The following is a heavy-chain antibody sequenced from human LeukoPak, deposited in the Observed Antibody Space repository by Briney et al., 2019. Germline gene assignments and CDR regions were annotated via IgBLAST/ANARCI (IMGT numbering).Heavy chain of an antibody. CDR3: ARVKDPGGYYYYYYMDV. Sequence: PSETLSLTCTVSGVSISSSGYYWGWIRQPPGKGLEWIGEINHSGGAKYNPSLKGRVTISVDTSKNQFSLKLSSVTAADTAMYYCARVKDPGGYYYYYYMDVWGKGTTVTVSS. V-gene: IGHV4-39*07. CDR1: GVSISSSGYY. CDR2: INHSGGA. D-gene: IGHD3-16*01. J-gene: IGHJ6*03.